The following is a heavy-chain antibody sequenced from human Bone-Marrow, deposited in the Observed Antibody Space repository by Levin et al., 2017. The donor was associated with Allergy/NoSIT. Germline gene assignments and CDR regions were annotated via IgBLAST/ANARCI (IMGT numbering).Heavy chain of an antibody. J-gene: IGHJ3*02. Sequence: SETLSLTCTVSGGSISSGGYYWSWIRQHPGKGLEWIGYIYYSGSTYYNPSLKSRVTISVDTSKNQFSLKLSSVTAADTAVYYCARDVYGDYVLDAFDSWGQGTMVTVSS. V-gene: IGHV4-31*03. CDR3: ARDVYGDYVLDAFDS. D-gene: IGHD4-17*01. CDR2: IYYSGST. CDR1: GGSISSGGYY.